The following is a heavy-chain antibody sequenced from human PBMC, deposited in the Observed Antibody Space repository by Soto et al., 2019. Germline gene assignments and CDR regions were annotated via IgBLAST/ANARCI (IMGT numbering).Heavy chain of an antibody. D-gene: IGHD6-13*01. V-gene: IGHV4-31*03. CDR1: GGSISSGGYY. CDR3: ARATAAANPFDY. CDR2: IYYSGST. J-gene: IGHJ4*02. Sequence: PSETLSLTCTVSGGSISSGGYYWSWIRQHPGKGLEWIGYIYYSGSTYYSPSLKSRVTISVDTSKNQFSLKLSSVTAADTAVYYCARATAAANPFDYWGQGTLVTVS.